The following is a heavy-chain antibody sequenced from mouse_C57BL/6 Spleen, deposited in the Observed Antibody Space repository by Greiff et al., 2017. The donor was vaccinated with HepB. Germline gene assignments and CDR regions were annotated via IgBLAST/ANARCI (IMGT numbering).Heavy chain of an antibody. CDR3: ARGDYYGSSLGFAY. D-gene: IGHD1-1*01. V-gene: IGHV5-12*01. CDR2: ISNGGGST. CDR1: GFTFSDYY. J-gene: IGHJ3*01. Sequence: EVKLVESGGGLVQPGGSLKLSCAASGFTFSDYYMYWVRQTPEKRLEWVAYISNGGGSTYYPDTVKGRFTISRDNAKNTLYLQMSRLKSEDTAMYYCARGDYYGSSLGFAYWGQGTLVTVSA.